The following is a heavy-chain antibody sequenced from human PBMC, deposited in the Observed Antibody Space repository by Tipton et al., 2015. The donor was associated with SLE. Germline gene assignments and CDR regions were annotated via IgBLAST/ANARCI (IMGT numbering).Heavy chain of an antibody. J-gene: IGHJ6*02. CDR1: GFTFSDYY. CDR2: ISSSNSYT. V-gene: IGHV3-11*05. CDR3: AKDLIQCTSTSCFYYHYGMDV. D-gene: IGHD2-2*01. Sequence: SLRLSCAASGFTFSDYYMSWIRQAPGKGLEWVSYISSSNSYTNYADSVKGRFTISRDNSKNTLYLQMNSLRAEDTAVYYCAKDLIQCTSTSCFYYHYGMDVWGQGTTVTVS.